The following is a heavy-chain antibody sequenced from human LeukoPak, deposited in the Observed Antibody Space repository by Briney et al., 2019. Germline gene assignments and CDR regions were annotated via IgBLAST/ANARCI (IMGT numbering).Heavy chain of an antibody. J-gene: IGHJ4*02. CDR1: GFTFSSYG. D-gene: IGHD1-1*01. Sequence: PAGGSLRPSCAASGFTFSSYGMHWVRQAPGKGLEWVAVISYDGSNKYYADSVKGRFTISRDNSKNTLYLQMNSLRAEDTAVYYCAKGGLERRGYYFDYWGQGTLVTVSS. CDR3: AKGGLERRGYYFDY. V-gene: IGHV3-30*18. CDR2: ISYDGSNK.